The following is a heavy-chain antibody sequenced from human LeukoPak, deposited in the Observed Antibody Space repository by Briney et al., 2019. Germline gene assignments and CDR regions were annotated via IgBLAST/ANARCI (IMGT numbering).Heavy chain of an antibody. V-gene: IGHV3-21*01. CDR1: GFTFSSYS. J-gene: IGHJ6*03. D-gene: IGHD3-22*01. CDR2: ISSSSSYI. Sequence: KPGGSLRLSCAASGFTFSSYSMNWVRQAPGKGLEWVSTISSSSSYIYYADSVKGRFTISRDNAKNSLYLQMNSLRAEDTAVYYCARAGVVVTPYYYYMDVWGKGTTVTVSS. CDR3: ARAGVVVTPYYYYMDV.